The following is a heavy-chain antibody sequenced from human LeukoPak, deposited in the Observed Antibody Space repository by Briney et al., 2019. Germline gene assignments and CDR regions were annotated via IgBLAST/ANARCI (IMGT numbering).Heavy chain of an antibody. J-gene: IGHJ4*02. Sequence: SETLSLTCTVSGGSINSYYWSWIRQPPGKGLEWIGYIYYSGSTNYNPSLKSRVTISLDTSKNQFSLKLSSVTAADTAVYYCAREAVTKYYFDYWGQGTLVTVSS. CDR1: GGSINSYY. CDR3: AREAVTKYYFDY. CDR2: IYYSGST. D-gene: IGHD4-17*01. V-gene: IGHV4-59*01.